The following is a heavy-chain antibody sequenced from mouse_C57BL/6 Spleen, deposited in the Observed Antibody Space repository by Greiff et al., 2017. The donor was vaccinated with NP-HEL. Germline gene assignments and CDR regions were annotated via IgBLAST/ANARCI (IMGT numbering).Heavy chain of an antibody. CDR1: GYSFTGYF. J-gene: IGHJ3*01. D-gene: IGHD3-1*01. Sequence: EVMLVESGPELVKPGDSVKISCKASGYSFTGYFMNWVMQSHGKSLEWIGRINPYNGDTFYNQKFKGKATLTVDKSSSTAHMELRSLTSEDSAVYYCARGESGTAWFAYWGQGTLVTVSA. CDR3: ARGESGTAWFAY. CDR2: INPYNGDT. V-gene: IGHV1-20*01.